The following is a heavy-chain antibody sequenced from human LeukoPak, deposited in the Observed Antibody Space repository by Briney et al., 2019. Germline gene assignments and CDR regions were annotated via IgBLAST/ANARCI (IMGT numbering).Heavy chain of an antibody. J-gene: IGHJ4*02. CDR1: GFTFSSYA. CDR3: AKQEKALVVVFLFDY. CDR2: ISGSGGST. Sequence: SGGSLRLSCAAYGFTFSSYAMSCVRQAPGKWLEWLSAISGSGGSTYYADSVKGRFTISRDNSKNTLYLQMNSLRAEDTAVYYCAKQEKALVVVFLFDYWGQGTLVTVSS. D-gene: IGHD2-15*01. V-gene: IGHV3-23*01.